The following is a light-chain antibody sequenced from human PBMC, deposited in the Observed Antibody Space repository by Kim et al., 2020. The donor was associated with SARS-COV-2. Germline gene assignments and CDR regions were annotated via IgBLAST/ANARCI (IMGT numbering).Light chain of an antibody. CDR3: QSYDSDNWV. J-gene: IGLJ3*02. Sequence: NFMLTQPHSVSESPGQTVTISCTRSTGSIVGDYVQWYQQRPGSSPTSVIYENNQRASGVPDRFSGSIDSSSNSASLTISGLKTEDEADYYCQSYDSDNWVFGGGTQLTVL. V-gene: IGLV6-57*01. CDR2: ENN. CDR1: TGSIVGDY.